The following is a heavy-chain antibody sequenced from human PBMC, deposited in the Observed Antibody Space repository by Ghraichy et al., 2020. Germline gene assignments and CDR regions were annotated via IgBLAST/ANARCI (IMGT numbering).Heavy chain of an antibody. CDR1: GYSFTGYY. V-gene: IGHV1-2*02. CDR2: INPNSGGT. Sequence: ASVKVSCKASGYSFTGYYLHWVRQAPGQGLEWMGWINPNSGGTNFAQEFQGRITMTRDTSISTAYMELSRLRSDDTAVYYCARSYGGNDYWGQGTLVTVSS. CDR3: ARSYGGNDY. J-gene: IGHJ4*02. D-gene: IGHD4-23*01.